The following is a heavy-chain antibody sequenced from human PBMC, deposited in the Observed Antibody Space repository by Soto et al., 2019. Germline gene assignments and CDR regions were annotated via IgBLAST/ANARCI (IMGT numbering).Heavy chain of an antibody. V-gene: IGHV4-59*01. CDR2: VYYSGST. D-gene: IGHD3-16*01. Sequence: PSETLSLTCTVSGASMSNYYGSWVRQAPGKGLEHIGYVYYSGSTNYNPSLKSRVTISVDASNNQFSLKLSSVTAADTAIYYCARSGHTFGGVVWGQAILVTVSS. CDR1: GASMSNYY. CDR3: ARSGHTFGGVV. J-gene: IGHJ4*02.